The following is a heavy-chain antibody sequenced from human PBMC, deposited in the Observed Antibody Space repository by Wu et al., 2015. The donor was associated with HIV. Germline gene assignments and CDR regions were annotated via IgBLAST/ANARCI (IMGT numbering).Heavy chain of an antibody. Sequence: QVQLVQSGAEVKKPGASVKVSCKASGYISNRYYIHWVRQAPGQGLEWMGIIKPSGGNTGYAEKFQGRITMTRDTSTSTVYMELSSLRSEDTAVYYCARAHLDIVAVIAAPEDTGYFNYWGQGTLITVSS. CDR3: ARAHLDIVAVIAAPEDTGYFNY. J-gene: IGHJ4*02. D-gene: IGHD2-15*01. CDR2: IKPSGGNT. CDR1: GYISNRYY. V-gene: IGHV1-46*02.